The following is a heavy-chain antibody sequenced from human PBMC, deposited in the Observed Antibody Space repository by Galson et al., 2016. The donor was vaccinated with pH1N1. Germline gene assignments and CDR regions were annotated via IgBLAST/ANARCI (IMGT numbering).Heavy chain of an antibody. CDR2: IYPGDSDT. Sequence: QSGAEVKKPGESLKISCTGSGYDFSNYWIGWVRQMPGKGLEWLGIIYPGDSDTRYSPSFQGQFAISADKSIDTAFLHWNSLKASDTAMYYSAWHRGGGGGDSYYFDYWGQGALVTVSS. V-gene: IGHV5-51*03. CDR3: AWHRGGGGGDSYYFDY. CDR1: GYDFSNYW. D-gene: IGHD2-21*02. J-gene: IGHJ4*02.